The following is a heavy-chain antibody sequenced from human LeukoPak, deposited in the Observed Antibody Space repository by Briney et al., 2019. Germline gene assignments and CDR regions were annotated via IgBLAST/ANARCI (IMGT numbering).Heavy chain of an antibody. D-gene: IGHD3-10*01. CDR2: IYPGDSDT. Sequence: HGASLKISCKGSGSSFTSYWIGWVRQMPGKGLEWMGIIYPGDSDTRYSPSFQGQVTISADKSISTAYLQWSSLKASDTAMYYCASEFRNDAFDIWGQGTMVTVSS. V-gene: IGHV5-51*01. CDR1: GSSFTSYW. CDR3: ASEFRNDAFDI. J-gene: IGHJ3*02.